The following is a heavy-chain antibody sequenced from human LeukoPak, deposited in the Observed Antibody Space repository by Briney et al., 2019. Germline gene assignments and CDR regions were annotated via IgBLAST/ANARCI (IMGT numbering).Heavy chain of an antibody. CDR3: ARGIAAAAFYYYYYMDA. Sequence: PPETLSLTCVVYDGSLSGYYWNWIRQPPGKGLEWIGEINHSGSTNYNPSLKSRVTISVDTSKNQFSLKLSSVTAADTAVYYCARGIAAAAFYYYYYMDAWGKGTTVTVSS. CDR2: INHSGST. J-gene: IGHJ6*03. V-gene: IGHV4-34*01. D-gene: IGHD6-13*01. CDR1: DGSLSGYY.